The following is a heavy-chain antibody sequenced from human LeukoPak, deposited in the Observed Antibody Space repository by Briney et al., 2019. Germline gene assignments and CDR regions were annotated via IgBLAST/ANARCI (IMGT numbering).Heavy chain of an antibody. D-gene: IGHD3-22*01. J-gene: IGHJ3*02. V-gene: IGHV3-30*18. CDR2: ISYDGSNK. Sequence: GGSLRLSCAASGFTFSSYGMHWVRQAPGKGLEWVAVISYDGSNKYYADSVKGQFTISRDNSKNTLYLQMNSLRAEDTAVYYCAKLYYDSSGRAADAFDIWGQGTMVTVSS. CDR3: AKLYYDSSGRAADAFDI. CDR1: GFTFSSYG.